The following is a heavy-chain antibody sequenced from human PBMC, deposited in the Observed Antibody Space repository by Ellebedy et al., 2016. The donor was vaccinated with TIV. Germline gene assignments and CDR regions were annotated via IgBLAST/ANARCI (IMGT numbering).Heavy chain of an antibody. CDR3: AREGTIRMALDLSMDI. D-gene: IGHD5-24*01. V-gene: IGHV3-30-3*01. CDR2: ISYDGSNK. CDR1: GFTFSSYA. Sequence: GGSLRLXXAASGFTFSSYALHWVRQAPGKGLEWVAIISYDGSNKYYADSVKGRFTISRDNTKNTLYLQMNSLRVEDTAVYYCAREGTIRMALDLSMDIWGQGTTVTVSS. J-gene: IGHJ6*02.